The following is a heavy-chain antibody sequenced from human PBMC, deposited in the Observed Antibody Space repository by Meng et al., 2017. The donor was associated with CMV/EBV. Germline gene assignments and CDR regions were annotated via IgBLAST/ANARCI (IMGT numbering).Heavy chain of an antibody. J-gene: IGHJ3*02. V-gene: IGHV3-74*01. CDR2: INTDGNST. CDR1: GFTFSSYW. CDR3: ASLGSSSTFDI. Sequence: GESLKISCAASGFTFSSYWMNWVRQAPRKGLVWVSGINTDGNSTRYVDSVQGRFSISRDNAKNTLFLQMNSLRDDDTAVYYCASLGSSSTFDIWGQGTMVTVSS. D-gene: IGHD6-6*01.